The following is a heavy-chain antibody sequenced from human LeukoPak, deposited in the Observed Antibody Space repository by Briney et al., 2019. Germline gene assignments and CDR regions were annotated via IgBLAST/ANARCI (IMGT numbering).Heavy chain of an antibody. CDR1: GLTFNNYA. CDR2: ISGSGGST. CDR3: AKDPLSYYDSSGYRYFDY. D-gene: IGHD3-22*01. V-gene: IGHV3-23*01. Sequence: GGSLRLSCAASGLTFNNYAVNWVRQAPGKGLEWVSGISGSGGSTYYADSVKGRFTISRDNSKNTLYLQMNRLRAEDTAVYFCAKDPLSYYDSSGYRYFDYWGQGTLVTVSS. J-gene: IGHJ4*02.